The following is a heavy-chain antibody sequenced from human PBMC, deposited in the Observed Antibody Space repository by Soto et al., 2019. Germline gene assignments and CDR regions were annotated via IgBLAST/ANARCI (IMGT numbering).Heavy chain of an antibody. CDR3: ARGREKYRYYDSSGLNDAFDV. Sequence: ASVKVSCKASGYTFTSYDINWVRQATGQGLEWMGWMNPNSGNTGYAQKFQGRVTMTRNTSISTAYMELSSLRSEDTAVYYCARGREKYRYYDSSGLNDAFDVWGQGTLVTVSS. CDR2: MNPNSGNT. V-gene: IGHV1-8*01. CDR1: GYTFTSYD. D-gene: IGHD3-22*01. J-gene: IGHJ3*01.